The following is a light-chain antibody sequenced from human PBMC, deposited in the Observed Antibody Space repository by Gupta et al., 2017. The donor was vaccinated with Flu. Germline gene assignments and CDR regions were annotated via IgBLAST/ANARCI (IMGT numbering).Light chain of an antibody. CDR2: GTS. V-gene: IGKV3-20*01. Sequence: GTLSLSPGERATLSCRASQSVSSSYLAWYQQKPGQAPRLLIYGTSSRATGIPDRFSGSGSGTDFTLTISRLEPEDLAVYYCQQYGASPLTFGGGTKVEIK. J-gene: IGKJ4*01. CDR3: QQYGASPLT. CDR1: QSVSSSY.